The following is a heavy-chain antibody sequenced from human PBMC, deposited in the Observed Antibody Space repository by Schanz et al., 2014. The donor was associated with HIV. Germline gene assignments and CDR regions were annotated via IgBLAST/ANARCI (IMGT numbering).Heavy chain of an antibody. CDR3: AKDRNYYESKYRGKGNYYYYYGMDV. J-gene: IGHJ6*02. CDR2: INSDGSST. CDR1: GSTFSSYW. D-gene: IGHD3-22*01. V-gene: IGHV3-74*01. Sequence: EVQLVESGGGLVQPGGSLRLSCAASGSTFSSYWMHWVRQAPGKGLVWVSRINSDGSSTNYADSVKGRFTISRDNSKNSLSLLIKSLRADDAAVYYCAKDRNYYESKYRGKGNYYYYYGMDVWGQGTTVTVSS.